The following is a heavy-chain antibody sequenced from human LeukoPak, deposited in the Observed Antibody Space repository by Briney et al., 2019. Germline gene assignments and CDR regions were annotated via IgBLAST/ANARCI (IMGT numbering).Heavy chain of an antibody. J-gene: IGHJ4*02. CDR1: GGSISGYY. CDR2: INHSGST. D-gene: IGHD4-23*01. V-gene: IGHV4-34*01. Sequence: SETLSLTCTVSGGSISGYYWSWIRQPPGKGLEWIGEINHSGSTNYNPSLKSRVTISVDTSKNQFSLKLSSVTAADTAVYYCARTAYGGNSGSDYWGQGTLVTVSS. CDR3: ARTAYGGNSGSDY.